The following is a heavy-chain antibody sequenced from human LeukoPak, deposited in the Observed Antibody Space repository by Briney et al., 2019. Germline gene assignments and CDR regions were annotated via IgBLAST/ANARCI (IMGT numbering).Heavy chain of an antibody. D-gene: IGHD1-14*01. CDR2: MNPNSGNT. J-gene: IGHJ5*02. CDR1: RYTFTSYD. V-gene: IGHV1-8*03. Sequence: GASVKVSCKASRYTFTSYDINWVRQATGQGLEWMGWMNPNSGNTGYAQKFQGRVTITRDTSISTAYMELSSLRSEDTAVYYCARGAGGRARNWFDPWGQGTLVTVSS. CDR3: ARGAGGRARNWFDP.